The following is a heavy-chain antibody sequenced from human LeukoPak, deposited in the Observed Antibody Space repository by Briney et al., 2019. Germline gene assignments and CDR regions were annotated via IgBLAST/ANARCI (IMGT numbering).Heavy chain of an antibody. CDR1: GGSISGYY. CDR3: ARHPPEYYDSSGFAFDL. D-gene: IGHD3-22*01. CDR2: SYVSGAT. V-gene: IGHV4-59*08. Sequence: SEALSLTCTVSGGSISGYYWSWIRQSPGPALELIGYSYVSGATRYNPPLQSRVAISEDTSKNQFSLRLISVTAAATAVYFCARHPPEYYDSSGFAFDLWGQGTMVTVSS. J-gene: IGHJ3*01.